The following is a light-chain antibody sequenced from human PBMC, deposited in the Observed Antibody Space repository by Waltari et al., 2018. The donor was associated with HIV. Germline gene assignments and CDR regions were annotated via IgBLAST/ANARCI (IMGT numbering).Light chain of an antibody. Sequence: EIVLSQSPATLSLSPGERATLYCRASQSLSNYLTWYQQKSGQAPRLLIYDASTRVTGIPARFRGSGSGTDFTLTISSLDPGDFAIYYCQHRGDWYTFGQGTKLEI. CDR3: QHRGDWYT. V-gene: IGKV3-11*01. CDR1: QSLSNY. CDR2: DAS. J-gene: IGKJ2*01.